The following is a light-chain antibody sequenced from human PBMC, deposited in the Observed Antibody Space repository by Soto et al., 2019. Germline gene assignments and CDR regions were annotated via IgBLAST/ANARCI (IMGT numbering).Light chain of an antibody. CDR3: CSYAGSRTWV. V-gene: IGLV2-23*01. CDR1: SSDVGSYNL. CDR2: EGS. J-gene: IGLJ3*02. Sequence: QSALTQPASVSGSPGQSITISCTGTSSDVGSYNLVSWYQQHPGKAPKLMIYEGSKRPSGVSNPFSGSKSGNTASLTISGLQAEEEADYYCCSYAGSRTWVFGGGTKLTVL.